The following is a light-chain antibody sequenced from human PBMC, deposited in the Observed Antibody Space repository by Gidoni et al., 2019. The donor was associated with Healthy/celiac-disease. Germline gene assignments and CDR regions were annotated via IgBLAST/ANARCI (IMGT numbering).Light chain of an antibody. Sequence: QSALTQPASVSGSPGQSITISCTGTSSDVGGYNYVSWYQQHPGKAPKLMIYEVSNRPSGVSNRVSCSKSGNTASLTISGLQAEDESDYYCSSYTSSSTLVFGTGTKVTV. J-gene: IGLJ1*01. CDR2: EVS. V-gene: IGLV2-14*01. CDR1: SSDVGGYNY. CDR3: SSYTSSSTLV.